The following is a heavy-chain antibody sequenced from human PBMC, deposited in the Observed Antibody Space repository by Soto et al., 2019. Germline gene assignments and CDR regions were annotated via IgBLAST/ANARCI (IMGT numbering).Heavy chain of an antibody. CDR1: GGTFSSYT. J-gene: IGHJ6*02. CDR2: IIPIFGSA. D-gene: IGHD2-2*01. CDR3: ARRYCISTSCHYYGMGV. V-gene: IGHV1-69*12. Sequence: QVQLVQSGAEVKKPGSSVKVSCKASGGTFSSYTISWVRQAPGQGLEWMGGIIPIFGSANYAQKFQGRVTITEDECTSTAYMELSSLRSEDTAVYYWARRYCISTSCHYYGMGVWGQGTTVTVSS.